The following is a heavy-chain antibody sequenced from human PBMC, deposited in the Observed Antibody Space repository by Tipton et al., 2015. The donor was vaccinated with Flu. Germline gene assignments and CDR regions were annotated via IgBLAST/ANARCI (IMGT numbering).Heavy chain of an antibody. Sequence: LRLSCTVSGGSIGTYYWSWIRQPPGKGPEWIGYISNTGSTNSNPSLMSRVTMSVDTSNNQFSLKLTSVTAADTAVYYCARSHSSGWDGRFVHWGQGTLVPVSS. J-gene: IGHJ4*02. D-gene: IGHD6-19*01. CDR1: GGSIGTYY. CDR2: ISNTGST. CDR3: ARSHSSGWDGRFVH. V-gene: IGHV4-59*01.